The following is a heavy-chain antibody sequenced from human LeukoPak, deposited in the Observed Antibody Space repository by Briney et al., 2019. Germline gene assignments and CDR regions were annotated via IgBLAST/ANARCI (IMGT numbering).Heavy chain of an antibody. D-gene: IGHD3-9*01. Sequence: ASVTVSCKASGYTFTSYGISWVRQAPGQGLEWMGWISAYNGNTNYAQKLQGRVTMTTDTSTSTAYMELRSLRSDDTAVYYCARKVDVLRYFDWLSRADFDYWGQGTLVTVS. CDR2: ISAYNGNT. J-gene: IGHJ4*02. V-gene: IGHV1-18*01. CDR1: GYTFTSYG. CDR3: ARKVDVLRYFDWLSRADFDY.